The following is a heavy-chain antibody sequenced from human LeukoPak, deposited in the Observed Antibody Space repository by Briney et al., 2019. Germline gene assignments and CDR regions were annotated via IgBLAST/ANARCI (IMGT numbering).Heavy chain of an antibody. CDR3: AKEEQYSYAI. CDR1: GFTSSSYG. CDR2: ISYDGSNK. J-gene: IGHJ4*02. V-gene: IGHV3-30*18. Sequence: PGGSLRLSCAASGFTSSSYGMHWVRQAPGKGLEWVAVISYDGSNKYYVDSVKGRFTISRDNSKNTLYLQMNSLRAEDTAVYYCAKEEQYSYAIWGQGTLVTVSS. D-gene: IGHD5-18*01.